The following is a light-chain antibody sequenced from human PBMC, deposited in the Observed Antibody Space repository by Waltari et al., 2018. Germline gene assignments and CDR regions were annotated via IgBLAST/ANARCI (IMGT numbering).Light chain of an antibody. J-gene: IGKJ1*01. CDR2: GAS. Sequence: EIVVTQSPATLSVSPGDSAILTCRTSQTLNNNLAWFQQKPGQSPRLLIYGASARASGVPARFSGSGSGTEFTLTITSLQSEDFAVYYCQQSHALPPWTFGQGTRV. CDR3: QQSHALPPWT. V-gene: IGKV3-15*01. CDR1: QTLNNN.